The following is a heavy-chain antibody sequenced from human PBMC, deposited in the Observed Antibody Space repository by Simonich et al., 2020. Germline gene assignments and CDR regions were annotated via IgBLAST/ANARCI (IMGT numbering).Heavy chain of an antibody. J-gene: IGHJ4*02. V-gene: IGHV3-21*01. D-gene: IGHD6-13*01. CDR1: GFTFSSYS. CDR2: ISSRSSYI. Sequence: EVQLVESGGGLVKPGGSLRLSCAASGFTFSSYSMNWVRQAPGNVLEVVSSISSRSSYIYYADSVKGRCTLSRDNAKNSLYLQMNSLRAEDTAVYYCARDAAGDYWGQGTLVTVSS. CDR3: ARDAAGDY.